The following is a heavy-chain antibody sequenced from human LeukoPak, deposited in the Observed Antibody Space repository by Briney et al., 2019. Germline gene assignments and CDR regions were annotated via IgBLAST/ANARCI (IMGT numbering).Heavy chain of an antibody. D-gene: IGHD3-10*01. Sequence: ASVKVSCKASGYTFTSYGISWVRQAPGQGLEWMGWISAYNGNTNYAQKLQGRVTMTTDTSTSTAYMELRSLRSDDTAVYYWARDERAGSGSYKYYYYGMDVWGKGTTVTVSS. V-gene: IGHV1-18*04. CDR3: ARDERAGSGSYKYYYYGMDV. CDR2: ISAYNGNT. CDR1: GYTFTSYG. J-gene: IGHJ6*04.